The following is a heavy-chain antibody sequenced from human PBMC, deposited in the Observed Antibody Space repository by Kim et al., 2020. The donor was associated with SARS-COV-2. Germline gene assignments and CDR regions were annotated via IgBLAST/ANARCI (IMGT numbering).Heavy chain of an antibody. J-gene: IGHJ5*02. Sequence: SVKVSCKASGGTFSSYAISWVRQAPGQGLEWMGGIIPIFGTANYAQKFQGRVTITADESTSTAYMELSSLRSEDTAVYYCARDSSGWLPEEPRNWFDPWGQGTLVTVSS. V-gene: IGHV1-69*13. CDR1: GGTFSSYA. D-gene: IGHD6-19*01. CDR2: IIPIFGTA. CDR3: ARDSSGWLPEEPRNWFDP.